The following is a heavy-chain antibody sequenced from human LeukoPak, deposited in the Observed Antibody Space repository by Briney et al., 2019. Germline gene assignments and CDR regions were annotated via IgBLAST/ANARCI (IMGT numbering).Heavy chain of an antibody. Sequence: GGSLRLSCAASGFIFNTYVMHWVRQAPGKGLEWLAFIRYDGSNKNYADSVKGRFTISRDNTKNSLYLQMNSLRAEDTAVYYCARDLGSGGVIDYWGQGTLVTVSS. J-gene: IGHJ4*02. CDR1: GFIFNTYV. D-gene: IGHD3-10*01. CDR2: IRYDGSNK. V-gene: IGHV3-30*02. CDR3: ARDLGSGGVIDY.